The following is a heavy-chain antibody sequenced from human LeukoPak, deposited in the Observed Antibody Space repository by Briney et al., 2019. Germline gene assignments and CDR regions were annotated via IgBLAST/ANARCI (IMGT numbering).Heavy chain of an antibody. Sequence: GASVKVSCKASGYTFTGYYIHWVRRAPGQGLEWMGWINPNSDGTDYAQKFQGRVTMTSDASINTAYMELSRLTSDDTAMYYCARGETWWEQRRYFDFWGQGTLATVSS. CDR2: INPNSDGT. CDR3: ARGETWWEQRRYFDF. J-gene: IGHJ4*02. V-gene: IGHV1-2*02. D-gene: IGHD1-26*01. CDR1: GYTFTGYY.